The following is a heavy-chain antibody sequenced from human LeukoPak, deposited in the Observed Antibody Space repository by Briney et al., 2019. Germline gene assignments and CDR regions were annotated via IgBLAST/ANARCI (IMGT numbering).Heavy chain of an antibody. V-gene: IGHV3-30*18. J-gene: IGHJ4*02. CDR1: GFTFRSYG. Sequence: PGRSLRLSCAASGFTFRSYGMHWVRQAPGKGLEWVAVISYDGSNKYYADSVKGRFTISRDNSKKTLYLQMNSLRAEDTAVYYCAKSAARSDILTGSDYWGQGTLVTVSS. CDR3: AKSAARSDILTGSDY. CDR2: ISYDGSNK. D-gene: IGHD3-9*01.